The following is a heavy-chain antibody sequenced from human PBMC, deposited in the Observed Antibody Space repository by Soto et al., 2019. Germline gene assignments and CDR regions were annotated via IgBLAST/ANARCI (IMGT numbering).Heavy chain of an antibody. CDR3: AKDLSLTTVTTFGFDY. Sequence: EVQLLESGGGLVQPGGSLRLSCAASGFTFSSYAMSWVRQGPGMGLEWVSASSGSGGSTYYADSVKGRFTISRDNSKNTLYLQMNSLRAEVTAVYYCAKDLSLTTVTTFGFDYWGQGTLVTVSS. J-gene: IGHJ4*02. CDR1: GFTFSSYA. D-gene: IGHD4-17*01. CDR2: SSGSGGST. V-gene: IGHV3-23*01.